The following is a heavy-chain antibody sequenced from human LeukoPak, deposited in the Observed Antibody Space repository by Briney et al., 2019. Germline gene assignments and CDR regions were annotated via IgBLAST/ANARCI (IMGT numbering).Heavy chain of an antibody. J-gene: IGHJ4*02. Sequence: PSETLSLTCTASGGSISSSSYYWGWIRQPPGKGLEWIGYIYYSGSTYYNPSLKSRVTISVDRSKNQFSLKLSSVTAADTAVYYCARGPDTAMVIDYWGQGTLVTVSS. CDR2: IYYSGST. D-gene: IGHD5-18*01. V-gene: IGHV4-30-2*01. CDR1: GGSISSSSYY. CDR3: ARGPDTAMVIDY.